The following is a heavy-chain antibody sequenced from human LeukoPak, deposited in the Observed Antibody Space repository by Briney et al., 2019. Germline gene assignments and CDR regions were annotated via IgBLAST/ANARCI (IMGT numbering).Heavy chain of an antibody. D-gene: IGHD4-17*01. CDR1: GGSISSYY. CDR3: ARDDGDPRGYYYGMDV. CDR2: IYYSGST. V-gene: IGHV4-59*01. J-gene: IGHJ6*02. Sequence: PSETLSLTCTVSGGSISSYYWSWIRQPPGKGLEWIGYIYYSGSTNYNPSLKSRVTISVDTSKNQFSLKLSSVTAADTAVYYCARDDGDPRGYYYGMDVWGQGTTVTVSS.